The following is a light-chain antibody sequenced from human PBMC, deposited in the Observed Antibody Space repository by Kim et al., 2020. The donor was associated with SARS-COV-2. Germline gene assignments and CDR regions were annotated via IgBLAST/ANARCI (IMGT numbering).Light chain of an antibody. CDR2: GKN. J-gene: IGLJ2*01. V-gene: IGLV3-19*01. Sequence: VALGQKVRITCQGDSLRSYYATWYQQKPGQAPILVIYGKNNRPSGIPDRFSGSSSGNTASLTITGTQAGDEADYYCNSRDSNNNVVFGGGTQLTVL. CDR3: NSRDSNNNVV. CDR1: SLRSYY.